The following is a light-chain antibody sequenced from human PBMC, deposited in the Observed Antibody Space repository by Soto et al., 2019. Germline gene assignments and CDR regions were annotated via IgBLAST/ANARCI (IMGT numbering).Light chain of an antibody. CDR2: EVN. CDR1: SSDVGGYNY. V-gene: IGLV2-8*01. Sequence: QSVLTQPPSASGSPGQSVAISCTGTSSDVGGYNYVSWYQQHPDKAPKLMIYEVNKWPSGVPDRFSGSKSGNTASLTVSGLQAEDEADYYCSSYAGSSNVFGTGTKLTVL. CDR3: SSYAGSSNV. J-gene: IGLJ1*01.